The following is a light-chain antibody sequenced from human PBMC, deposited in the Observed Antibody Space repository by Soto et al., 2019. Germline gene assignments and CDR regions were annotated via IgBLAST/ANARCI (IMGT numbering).Light chain of an antibody. CDR1: QSVSSY. CDR2: DAS. Sequence: EIVLTQSPATLSLSPGERATLSCRASQSVSSYLAWYQQKPGQAPRLLIYDASNRATGIPARFSGSGSGTDFTLTISSLEPVYFAVYYCQQRSNWPPWTFGQGTKVEIK. J-gene: IGKJ1*01. V-gene: IGKV3-11*01. CDR3: QQRSNWPPWT.